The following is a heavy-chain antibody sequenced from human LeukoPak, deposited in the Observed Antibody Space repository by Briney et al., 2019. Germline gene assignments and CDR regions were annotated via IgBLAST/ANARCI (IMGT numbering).Heavy chain of an antibody. D-gene: IGHD2-2*02. J-gene: IGHJ6*02. CDR1: GYTFTSYG. Sequence: ASVKVSCKASGYTFTSYGISWVRQAPGQGLEWMGWISAYNGNTNYAQKLQGRVTMTTDTSTSTAYMELRSLRSDDTAVYYCRHEGYCSSTSCYSPYYYYGMDVWGQGTTVTVSS. V-gene: IGHV1-18*01. CDR2: ISAYNGNT. CDR3: RHEGYCSSTSCYSPYYYYGMDV.